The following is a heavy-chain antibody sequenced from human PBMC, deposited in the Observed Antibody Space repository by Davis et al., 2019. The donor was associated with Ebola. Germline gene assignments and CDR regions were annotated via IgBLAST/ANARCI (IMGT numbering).Heavy chain of an antibody. Sequence: GESLKISCAASGFTFSRYVMSWVRQAPGKGLEWVALISGSGDYTYYADSVRGRFTISRDNSKNTLSLQVSGLRAEDTAIYYCARMDGSAWDRYFDVWGRGTLVTVSS. J-gene: IGHJ2*01. CDR1: GFTFSRYV. V-gene: IGHV3-23*01. D-gene: IGHD6-19*01. CDR2: ISGSGDYT. CDR3: ARMDGSAWDRYFDV.